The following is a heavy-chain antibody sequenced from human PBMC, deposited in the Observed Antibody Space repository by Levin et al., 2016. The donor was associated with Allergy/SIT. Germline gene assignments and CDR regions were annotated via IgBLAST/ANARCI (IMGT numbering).Heavy chain of an antibody. D-gene: IGHD3-22*01. Sequence: ASVKVSCKASGYTFTSYGISWVRQAPGQGLEWMGWISAYNGNTNYAQKLQGRVTMTTDTSTSTAYMELRSLRSDDTAVYYCARDHYDSSGYYYAVMEYYYDYGMDVWGQGTTVTVSS. CDR2: ISAYNGNT. J-gene: IGHJ6*02. CDR3: ARDHYDSSGYYYAVMEYYYDYGMDV. V-gene: IGHV1-18*01. CDR1: GYTFTSYG.